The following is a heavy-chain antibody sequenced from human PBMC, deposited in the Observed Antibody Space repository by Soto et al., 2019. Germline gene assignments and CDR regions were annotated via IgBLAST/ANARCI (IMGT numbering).Heavy chain of an antibody. Sequence: GGSLRLSCSASGFTFSSYAMHWVRQAPGKGLEYVSAISSNGGSAYYADSVKGRFTISRDNSKNTLYLQMSSLRAEDTAVYYCVKGPIAVAGGSGFDYWGQGTLVTVPQ. CDR3: VKGPIAVAGGSGFDY. J-gene: IGHJ4*02. CDR2: ISSNGGSA. D-gene: IGHD6-19*01. V-gene: IGHV3-64D*08. CDR1: GFTFSSYA.